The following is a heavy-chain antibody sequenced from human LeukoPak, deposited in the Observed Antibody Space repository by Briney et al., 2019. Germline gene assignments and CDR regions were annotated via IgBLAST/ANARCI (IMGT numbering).Heavy chain of an antibody. Sequence: GGSLRLSCVASGCTFSSYSMNWVRQAPGKGLEWVSSISSSSRYIYYTDSVKGGFTLSRDNAKNSLYLQMTSPRAEDTAVYYCARDLSVGSKPDLGFDYWGQGTLVTVSS. CDR3: ARDLSVGSKPDLGFDY. D-gene: IGHD1-26*01. CDR2: ISSSSRYI. V-gene: IGHV3-21*01. J-gene: IGHJ4*02. CDR1: GCTFSSYS.